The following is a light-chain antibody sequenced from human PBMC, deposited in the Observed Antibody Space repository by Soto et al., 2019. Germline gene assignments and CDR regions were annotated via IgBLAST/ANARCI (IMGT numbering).Light chain of an antibody. J-gene: IGLJ3*02. CDR1: TNDVGGYNY. V-gene: IGLV2-14*03. Sequence: QSALTQPASVSGSPGQSITISCSGTTNDVGGYNYVSWYQQHPGKAPKLLIYGVTDRPSGVSSRFSGSKSGNAASLTISGLQAEDEGDYYCSSYTSSYTWIFGAGTKVTVL. CDR2: GVT. CDR3: SSYTSSYTWI.